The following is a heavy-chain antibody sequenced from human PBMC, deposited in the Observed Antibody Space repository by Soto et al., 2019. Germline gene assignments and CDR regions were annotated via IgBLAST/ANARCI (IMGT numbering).Heavy chain of an antibody. CDR1: GYSFTSYW. D-gene: IGHD6-19*01. V-gene: IGHV5-51*01. CDR2: IYPGDSDT. Sequence: GESLKISCKGSGYSFTSYWSGWVRQMHGKGLEWMGIIYPGDSDTRYSPSFQGQVTISADKSISTAYLQWSSLKASDTAMYYCARTLVAGRFYYYYYGMDVWGQGTTVTVSS. CDR3: ARTLVAGRFYYYYYGMDV. J-gene: IGHJ6*02.